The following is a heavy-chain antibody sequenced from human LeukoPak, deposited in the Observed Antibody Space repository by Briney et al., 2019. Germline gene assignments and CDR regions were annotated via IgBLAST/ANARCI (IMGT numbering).Heavy chain of an antibody. CDR3: TSRYRMMYSSSNYWYFDL. Sequence: PGGSLRLSCAASGFTFSNAWMNWVRQAPGKGLEWVGRIKSKTDGGTTDYAAPVKGRFTISRDDSKNTLYLQMNSLKTEDTAVYYCTSRYRMMYSSSNYWYFDLWGRGTLVTVSS. CDR2: IKSKTDGGTT. J-gene: IGHJ2*01. D-gene: IGHD6-13*01. V-gene: IGHV3-15*07. CDR1: GFTFSNAW.